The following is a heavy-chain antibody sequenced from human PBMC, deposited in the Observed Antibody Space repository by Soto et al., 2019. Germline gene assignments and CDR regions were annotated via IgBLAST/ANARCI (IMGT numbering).Heavy chain of an antibody. CDR2: IIPIFGTA. CDR3: VRETYYYDSSGSPFDY. J-gene: IGHJ4*02. Sequence: QVQLVQSGAEVKKPGSSVKVSCKASGGTFSSYAISWVRQAPGQGLEWMGGIIPIFGTANYAQKFQGRVTITADESTSTAYMELSSLRSEDTAVYYCVRETYYYDSSGSPFDYWGQGTLVTVSS. D-gene: IGHD3-22*01. CDR1: GGTFSSYA. V-gene: IGHV1-69*01.